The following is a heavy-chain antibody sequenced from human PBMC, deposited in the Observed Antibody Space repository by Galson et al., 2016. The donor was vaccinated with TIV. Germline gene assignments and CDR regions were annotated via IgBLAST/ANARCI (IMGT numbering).Heavy chain of an antibody. CDR3: ATNWAPDY. CDR1: RFNFSDYW. Sequence: SPRLSCAVSRFNFSDYWMSWVRQAPGKGLEWVANIKEDGSEKNYVGSVEGRFAVSRDNGKNSLYLQMNSLRVEDTAVYYCATNWAPDYWGQGTLVTVSS. J-gene: IGHJ4*02. V-gene: IGHV3-7*01. D-gene: IGHD1-1*01. CDR2: IKEDGSEK.